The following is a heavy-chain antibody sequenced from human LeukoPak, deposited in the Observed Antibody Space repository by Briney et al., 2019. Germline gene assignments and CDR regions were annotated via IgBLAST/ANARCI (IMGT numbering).Heavy chain of an antibody. J-gene: IGHJ4*02. D-gene: IGHD6-13*01. CDR3: ASAAAVDYFDY. CDR2: IYYSGST. CDR1: GGSISSYY. Sequence: SETLSLTCTVSGGSISSYYWSWIRQPPGKGLEWIGYIYYSGSTNYNPSLKSRVTISVDTSKNQFSLKLSSVTAADTAVYYCASAAAVDYFDYWGQGTLVTVSS. V-gene: IGHV4-59*01.